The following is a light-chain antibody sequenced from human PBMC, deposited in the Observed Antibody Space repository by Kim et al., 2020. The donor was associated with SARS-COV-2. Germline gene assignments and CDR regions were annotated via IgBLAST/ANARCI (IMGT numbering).Light chain of an antibody. CDR2: AAS. CDR3: QQSHSTPLLT. Sequence: DIQMTQSPSSLAASVGDRVTIACWASQSISTYLNWYQQKPGKAPKLLIYAASTLQSGVPSRFSGSGSGTDFTLTISSLQPEDFATYYCQQSHSTPLLTFGGGTKVDIK. V-gene: IGKV1-39*01. CDR1: QSISTY. J-gene: IGKJ4*01.